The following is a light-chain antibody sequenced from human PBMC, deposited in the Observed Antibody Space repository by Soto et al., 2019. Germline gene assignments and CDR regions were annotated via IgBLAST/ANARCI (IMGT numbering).Light chain of an antibody. J-gene: IGLJ3*02. CDR2: EVN. CDR3: SSHAASGV. CDR1: SGDVGGYNY. V-gene: IGLV2-8*01. Sequence: QSVLTQPPSASGSPGQSVAISCSGTSGDVGGYNYVSWYQQHPGKAPKLIIYEVNKRPSGVPDRFSGSKSGNTASLTVSGLQAEDEADYYCSSHAASGVFGGGTKVTVL.